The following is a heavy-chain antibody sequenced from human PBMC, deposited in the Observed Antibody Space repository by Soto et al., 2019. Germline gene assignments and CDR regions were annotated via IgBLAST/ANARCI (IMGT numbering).Heavy chain of an antibody. Sequence: QVQLVQSGAEVKKPGSSVKVSCKASGGTFSSYAISWVRQAPGQGLEWMGGIIPIFGTANYAQKFQGRVTITADESTSTAYMELSSLRSEDTAVYYCARVSGRSSDIVVVPAAAFDYWGQGTLVTVSS. CDR3: ARVSGRSSDIVVVPAAAFDY. CDR2: IIPIFGTA. J-gene: IGHJ4*02. D-gene: IGHD2-2*01. V-gene: IGHV1-69*01. CDR1: GGTFSSYA.